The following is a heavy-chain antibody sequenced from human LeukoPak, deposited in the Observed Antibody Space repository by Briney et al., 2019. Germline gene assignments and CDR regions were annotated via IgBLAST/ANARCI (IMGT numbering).Heavy chain of an antibody. CDR3: AKDRGSYGYLADDGFDI. Sequence: GASVKVSCKASGGTFSSYAISWVRQAPGQGLEWMGGIIPILGIANYAQKFQGRVTITADKSTSTAYMELGSLRSEDTAVYYCAKDRGSYGYLADDGFDIWGQGTMVTVSS. J-gene: IGHJ3*02. D-gene: IGHD5-18*01. V-gene: IGHV1-69*10. CDR1: GGTFSSYA. CDR2: IIPILGIA.